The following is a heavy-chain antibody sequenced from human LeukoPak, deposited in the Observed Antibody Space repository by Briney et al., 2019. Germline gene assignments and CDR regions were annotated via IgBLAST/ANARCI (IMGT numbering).Heavy chain of an antibody. D-gene: IGHD2-21*02. J-gene: IGHJ4*02. CDR1: GFTFSSYE. CDR3: ARNRRGIVVVTAIDY. CDR2: ISSSGSTI. Sequence: HPGGSLRLSCAASGFTFSSYEMNWVRQAPGKGLEWVSYISSSGSTIYYADSVKGRFTISRDNAKNSLCLQMNSLRAEDTAVYYCARNRRGIVVVTAIDYWGQGTLVTVSS. V-gene: IGHV3-48*03.